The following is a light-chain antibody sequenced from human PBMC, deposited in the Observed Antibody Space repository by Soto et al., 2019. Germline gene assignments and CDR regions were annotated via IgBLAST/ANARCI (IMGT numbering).Light chain of an antibody. J-gene: IGLJ3*02. CDR2: QVT. V-gene: IGLV2-14*01. CDR3: GTWDSSLSAGV. CDR1: SSDLAIYNY. Sequence: QSALTQPASVSGSPGQSITISCTGTSSDLAIYNYVSWYQQQPGKAPKLMIYQVTNRPSGIPDRFSGSKSGTSATLGITGLQTGDEADYYCGTWDSSLSAGVFGGGTKVTVL.